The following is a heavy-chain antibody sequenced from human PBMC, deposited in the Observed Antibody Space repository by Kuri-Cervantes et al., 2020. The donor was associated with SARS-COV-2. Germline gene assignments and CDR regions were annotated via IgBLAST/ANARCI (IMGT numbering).Heavy chain of an antibody. D-gene: IGHD3-10*01. CDR2: IIPILGIA. V-gene: IGHV1-69*10. Sequence: SVKVSCKASGGTFSSYAISWVRQAPGQGLEWMGGIIPILGIANYAQKFQGRVTITADKSTSTAYMELSSLRSEDTAVYYCARDPRSVGRRGFDYWGQGTLVTGAS. CDR3: ARDPRSVGRRGFDY. CDR1: GGTFSSYA. J-gene: IGHJ4*02.